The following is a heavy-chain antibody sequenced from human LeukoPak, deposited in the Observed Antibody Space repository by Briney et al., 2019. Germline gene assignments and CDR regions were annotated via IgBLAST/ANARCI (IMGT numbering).Heavy chain of an antibody. CDR3: ARPIGIQLYYGMDV. V-gene: IGHV3-53*01. CDR2: IYSGGST. CDR1: GFTVSSNY. D-gene: IGHD5-18*01. Sequence: GGSLRLSCAAPGFTVSSNYMSWVRQAPGKGLEWVSVIYSGGSTYYADSVKGRFTISRDNSKNTLYLQMNSLRAEDTAVYYCARPIGIQLYYGMDVWGQGTTVTVSS. J-gene: IGHJ6*02.